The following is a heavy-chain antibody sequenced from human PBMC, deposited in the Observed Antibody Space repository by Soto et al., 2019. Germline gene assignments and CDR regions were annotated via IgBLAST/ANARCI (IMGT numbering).Heavy chain of an antibody. CDR3: AHPPAYDISTGYYPFDY. CDR1: GFSLSTSGVG. J-gene: IGHJ4*01. V-gene: IGHV2-5*02. CDR2: IYWDDGK. D-gene: IGHD3-9*01. Sequence: SGPTLVNPTQPLTLTCTFSGFSLSTSGVGVAWIRQPPGKALEWLALIYWDDGKGYSPSLKTRVKITKERSKNQVVLTLTNVEPVDTATYYCAHPPAYDISTGYYPFDYWGHGSLVTVSS.